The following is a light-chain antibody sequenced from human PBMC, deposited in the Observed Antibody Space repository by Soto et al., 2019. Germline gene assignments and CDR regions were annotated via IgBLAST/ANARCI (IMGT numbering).Light chain of an antibody. CDR1: QDISTY. CDR2: PAS. CDR3: QHLRTYPFS. Sequence: DIQLTQSPSFLSASVGDRVNVSCRASQDISTYLAWFQQKAGKVPQLLVYPASTLQDGVPSRFSGSGSGTYFTLTINDLQAEDFATYYCQHLRTYPFSFGQGTKLDIK. J-gene: IGKJ2*03. V-gene: IGKV1-9*01.